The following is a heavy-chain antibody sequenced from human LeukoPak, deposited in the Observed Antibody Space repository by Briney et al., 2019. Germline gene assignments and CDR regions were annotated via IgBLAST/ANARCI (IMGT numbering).Heavy chain of an antibody. CDR2: VSGGGGTT. V-gene: IGHV3-23*01. CDR3: AKDMGYCSSATCYGLDY. CDR1: GFTFSDYY. D-gene: IGHD2-2*01. Sequence: GGSLRLSCAASGFTFSDYYMSWIRQAPGKGLEWVSTVSGGGGTTYYADSVKGRFTISRDNSKNTLFLQMNSLRAEDTAIYYCAKDMGYCSSATCYGLDYWGQGTLVTVSS. J-gene: IGHJ4*02.